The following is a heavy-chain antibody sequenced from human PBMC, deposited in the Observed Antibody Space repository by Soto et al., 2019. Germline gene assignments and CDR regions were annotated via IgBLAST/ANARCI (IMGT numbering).Heavy chain of an antibody. J-gene: IGHJ6*02. CDR2: ILPIFGAV. Sequence: ASVKVSCKASGGTFIRHTLSWVRQAPGRGLEWMGGILPIFGAVNYAQKFRDRVTITADKSTSIAYMELSSLRSEDTAIYYCARVGGNCRSSSCGMDVWGQGTTVTVSS. V-gene: IGHV1-69*06. CDR3: ARVGGNCRSSSCGMDV. D-gene: IGHD2-2*01. CDR1: GGTFIRHT.